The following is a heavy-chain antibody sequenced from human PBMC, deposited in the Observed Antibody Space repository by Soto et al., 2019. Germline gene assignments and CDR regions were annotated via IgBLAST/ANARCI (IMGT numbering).Heavy chain of an antibody. CDR3: ACPGGYFDWLPDY. CDR1: GFTFSSYA. D-gene: IGHD3-9*01. CDR2: ISGSGGST. V-gene: IGHV3-23*01. J-gene: IGHJ4*02. Sequence: GGSLRLSCAASGFTFSSYAMSWVRQAPGKGLEWVSAISGSGGSTYYADSVKGRFTISRDNSKNTLYLQMNSLRAEDTAVYYCACPGGYFDWLPDYWGQGTLVTVSS.